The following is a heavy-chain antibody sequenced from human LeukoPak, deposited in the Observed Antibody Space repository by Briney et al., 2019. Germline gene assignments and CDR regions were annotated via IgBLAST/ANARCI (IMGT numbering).Heavy chain of an antibody. CDR1: GGTFSSYA. CDR2: IIPILGIA. CDR3: ARPFLSSVTTSYYYYGMDV. V-gene: IGHV1-69*04. Sequence: GASVKVSCKASGGTFSSYAISWVRHAPGQGLEWMGRIIPILGIANYAQKFQGRVTITADKSTSTAYMELSSLRSEDTAVYYCARPFLSSVTTSYYYYGMDVWGQGTTVTVSS. D-gene: IGHD4-17*01. J-gene: IGHJ6*02.